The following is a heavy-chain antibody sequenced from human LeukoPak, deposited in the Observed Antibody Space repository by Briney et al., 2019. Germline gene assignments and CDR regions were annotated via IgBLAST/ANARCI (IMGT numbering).Heavy chain of an antibody. J-gene: IGHJ2*01. D-gene: IGHD3-10*01. CDR2: IIPIFGTA. V-gene: IGHV1-69*01. CDR3: ARVIGGPGSYSYWYFDL. CDR1: GGTFSSYA. Sequence: GSSVRVSCKASGGTFSSYAISWVRQAPGQGLEWMGGIIPIFGTANYAQKFQGRVTITADESTSTAYMELSSLRSEDTAVYYCARVIGGPGSYSYWYFDLWGRGTLVTVSS.